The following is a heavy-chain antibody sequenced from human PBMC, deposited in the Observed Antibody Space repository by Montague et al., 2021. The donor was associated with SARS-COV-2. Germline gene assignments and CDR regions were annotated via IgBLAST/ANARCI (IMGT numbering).Heavy chain of an antibody. CDR2: VNHRGST. D-gene: IGHD3-22*01. CDR1: DGSFSDYS. CDR3: ASGRQHINMVVVVVTGGECWFDF. J-gene: IGHJ4*02. Sequence: SETLSLTCAVYDGSFSDYSWSWICQPPGKGLEWIGEVNHRGSTNYNPSLKIRVTTSVDTSKNQFSLKMTYVTDPDTAVYYCASGRQHINMVVVVVTGGECWFDFWGQGTLVAVSS. V-gene: IGHV4-34*01.